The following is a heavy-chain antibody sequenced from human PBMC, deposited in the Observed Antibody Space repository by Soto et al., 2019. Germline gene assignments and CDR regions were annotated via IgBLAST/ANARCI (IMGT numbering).Heavy chain of an antibody. J-gene: IGHJ4*02. Sequence: SETLSLTCTVSGGSISSSSYYWGWIRQPPGKGLEWIGSIYYSGSTYYNPSLKSRVTISVDTSKNQFSLKLSSVTAADTAVYYCARQFGRRGVDYWGQGTLVTVSS. V-gene: IGHV4-39*01. D-gene: IGHD3-10*01. CDR1: GGSISSSSYY. CDR2: IYYSGST. CDR3: ARQFGRRGVDY.